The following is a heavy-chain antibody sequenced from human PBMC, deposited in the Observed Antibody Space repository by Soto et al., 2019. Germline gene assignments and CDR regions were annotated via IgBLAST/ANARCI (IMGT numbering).Heavy chain of an antibody. CDR3: TTDRGEQDYYDSSGYYYARHDY. D-gene: IGHD3-22*01. Sequence: PRVSLRLSCAASGFTFSSYSMSWVRQAPGKGLAWVSGISVNGGSTDYADSVKGRFTISRDNSKNTLYLQMNSLKTEDTAVYYCTTDRGEQDYYDSSGYYYARHDYWGQGTLVTVSS. CDR2: ISVNGGST. J-gene: IGHJ4*02. V-gene: IGHV3-23*01. CDR1: GFTFSSYS.